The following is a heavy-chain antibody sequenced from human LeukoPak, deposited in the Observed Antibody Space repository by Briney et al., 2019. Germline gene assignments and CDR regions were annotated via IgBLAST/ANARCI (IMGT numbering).Heavy chain of an antibody. CDR2: INPSGGTT. D-gene: IGHD1-26*01. CDR1: GYTFTSYY. CDR3: AREPRPVGATSFGYYFDY. J-gene: IGHJ4*02. Sequence: ASVKVSCKASGYTFTSYYIHWVRQAPGQGLEWMRIINPSGGTTVYAQNFQGRVIMTRDTSTSTVHMDLSSLRSEDAAVYYCAREPRPVGATSFGYYFDYWGQGTLVTVSS. V-gene: IGHV1-46*01.